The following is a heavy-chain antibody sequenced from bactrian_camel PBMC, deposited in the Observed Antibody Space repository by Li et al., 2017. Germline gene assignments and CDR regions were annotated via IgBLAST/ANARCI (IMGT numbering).Heavy chain of an antibody. D-gene: IGHD2*01. CDR3: AANFGSYCSVDYLQRRANF. CDR2: IDTSGGT. J-gene: IGHJ4*01. V-gene: IGHV3S53*01. Sequence: HVQLVESGGGSVQAGGSLKLSCVVSGYNTYYMAWFRQAPGKEREGVAFIDTSGGTNYAYSVAGRFTISRGNAKNTLYLQIDSLKPEDTAMYYCAANFGSYCSVDYLQRRANFWGQGTQVTVS. CDR1: GYNTYY.